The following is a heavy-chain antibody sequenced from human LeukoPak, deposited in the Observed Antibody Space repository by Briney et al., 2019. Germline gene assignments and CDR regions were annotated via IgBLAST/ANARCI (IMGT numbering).Heavy chain of an antibody. V-gene: IGHV4-59*01. CDR1: GGSISSYY. J-gene: IGHJ4*02. D-gene: IGHD3-22*01. CDR2: VYNSGST. Sequence: SETLSLTCTVSGGSISSYYWSWIRQSPGKGLEWIGFVYNSGSTNFNPSLKSRVTISVDTSKNQFSLSLTSVTAADTAVYYCARRKNYYDSSGYYYGFDYWGQGTLVTVSS. CDR3: ARRKNYYDSSGYYYGFDY.